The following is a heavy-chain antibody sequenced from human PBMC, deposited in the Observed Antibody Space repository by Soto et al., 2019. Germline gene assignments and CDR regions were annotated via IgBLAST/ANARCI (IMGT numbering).Heavy chain of an antibody. J-gene: IGHJ6*02. Sequence: GGSLILSCAASGFTFSCSAMHWVRQASGKGLEWVGRIRSKANSYATAYAASVKGRFTISRDDSKNTAYLQMNSLKTEDTAVYYCTTNTAMVRYYGMDVWGQGTTVTVSS. D-gene: IGHD5-18*01. V-gene: IGHV3-73*01. CDR3: TTNTAMVRYYGMDV. CDR2: IRSKANSYAT. CDR1: GFTFSCSA.